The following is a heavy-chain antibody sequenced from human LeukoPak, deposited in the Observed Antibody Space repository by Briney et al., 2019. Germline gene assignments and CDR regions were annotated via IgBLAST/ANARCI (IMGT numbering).Heavy chain of an antibody. Sequence: PSETLSLTCAVYGGSFSGYYWSWIRQPPGKGLEWIGEINHSGSTNYNPSLKSRVTISVDTSKNQLSLKLSSVTAADTAVYYCARGYSSSWGNWFDPWGQGTLVTVSS. CDR2: INHSGST. J-gene: IGHJ5*02. CDR1: GGSFSGYY. V-gene: IGHV4-34*01. D-gene: IGHD6-13*01. CDR3: ARGYSSSWGNWFDP.